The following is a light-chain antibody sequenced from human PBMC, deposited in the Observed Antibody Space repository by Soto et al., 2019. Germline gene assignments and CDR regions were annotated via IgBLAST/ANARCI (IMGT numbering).Light chain of an antibody. CDR3: HKHDSAPLT. CDR1: QGISNY. CDR2: DAS. Sequence: DIQMTQSPSSLSASVGDRVTITCRASQGISNYLAWYQQKPGKVPRLLIYDASTLQSGVQSRFSGSGSGTDVTLTCSSLQPEDVATHYCHKHDSAPLTFGPGTKVDIK. J-gene: IGKJ3*01. V-gene: IGKV1-27*01.